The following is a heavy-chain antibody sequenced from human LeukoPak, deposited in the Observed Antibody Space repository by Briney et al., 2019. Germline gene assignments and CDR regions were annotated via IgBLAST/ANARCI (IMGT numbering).Heavy chain of an antibody. CDR1: GFTFSSYG. D-gene: IGHD2-21*02. J-gene: IGHJ4*02. V-gene: IGHV3-7*01. Sequence: PGGSLRLSCAASGFTFSSYGMHWVRQAPGKGLEWVANIKQDGSEKYYVDSVKGRFTISRDNAKNSLYLQMNSLRAEDTAVYYCARDAIVVVTAIPLPYFDYWGQGTLVTVSS. CDR3: ARDAIVVVTAIPLPYFDY. CDR2: IKQDGSEK.